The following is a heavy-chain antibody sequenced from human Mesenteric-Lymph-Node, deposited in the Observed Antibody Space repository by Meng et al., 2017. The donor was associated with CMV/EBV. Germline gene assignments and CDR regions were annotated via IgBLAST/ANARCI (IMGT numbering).Heavy chain of an antibody. D-gene: IGHD6-6*01. Sequence: ASVKVSCKASGYTFTSYDINWVRQATGQGLEWMGWMNPNSGNTGYAQKFQGRVTITRNTSISTAYMELSSLRSEDTAVYYCARGRWGAARPYYYYGMDVWGQGTTVTVSS. CDR1: GYTFTSYD. V-gene: IGHV1-8*03. CDR3: ARGRWGAARPYYYYGMDV. CDR2: MNPNSGNT. J-gene: IGHJ6*02.